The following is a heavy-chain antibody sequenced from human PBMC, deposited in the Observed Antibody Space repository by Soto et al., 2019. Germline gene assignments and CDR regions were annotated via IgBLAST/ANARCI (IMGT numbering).Heavy chain of an antibody. CDR2: IIPIFGTA. CDR1: GGTFSSYA. V-gene: IGHV1-69*13. CDR3: ARLKMGRWLQSGAFDI. Sequence: VASVKVSCKASGGTFSSYAISWVRQAPGQGLEWMGGIIPIFGTANYAQKFQGRVTITADESTSTAYMELSSLRSEDTAVYYCARLKMGRWLQSGAFDIWGQGTMVTVSS. J-gene: IGHJ3*02. D-gene: IGHD4-4*01.